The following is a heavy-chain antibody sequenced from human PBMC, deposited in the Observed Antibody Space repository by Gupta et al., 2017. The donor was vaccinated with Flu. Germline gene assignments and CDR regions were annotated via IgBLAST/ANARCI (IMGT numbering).Heavy chain of an antibody. CDR2: IYAGGNT. CDR1: GFSVGGNF. Sequence: EQLLESGGGLFQPETSLPLSSAISGFSVGGNFMTGVRQAPGRGLECVSGIYAGGNTYYSDPVKGRFTISRDHSKNTVYLQMNSLRHDDTAVYYCARGLNFDVWGQGTTVTGSS. V-gene: IGHV3-66*02. CDR3: ARGLNFDV. J-gene: IGHJ3*01.